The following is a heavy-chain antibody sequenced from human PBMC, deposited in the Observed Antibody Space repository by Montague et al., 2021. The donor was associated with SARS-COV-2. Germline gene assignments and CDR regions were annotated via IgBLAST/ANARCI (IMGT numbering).Heavy chain of an antibody. Sequence: SEALSLTCTVSGGSISSSSYYWGWIRQPPGKGLEWIGSIYYSGSTYYNPSLKSRVTISVDTSKNQFSLKLSSVTAADTAVYYCARDGGTVTTFLGVGYVRGGLTGFDPWGQGPLVTVSS. D-gene: IGHD4-17*01. J-gene: IGHJ5*02. CDR2: IYYSGST. CDR3: ARDGGTVTTFLGVGYVRGGLTGFDP. V-gene: IGHV4-39*07. CDR1: GGSISSSSYY.